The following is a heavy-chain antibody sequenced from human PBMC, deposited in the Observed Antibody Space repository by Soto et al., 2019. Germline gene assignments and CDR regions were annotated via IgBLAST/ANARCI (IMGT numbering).Heavy chain of an antibody. Sequence: QVQLQESAPGLVKPSQTLSLTCTVSGGSISSGGYYWSWIRQHPGKGLEWIGYIYYSGSTYYNPSLTSRVTISVDTSKNQFSLKLSSVTAADTAVYYCARSYDSSGYYFLGYWGQGTLVTLSS. D-gene: IGHD3-22*01. CDR1: GGSISSGGYY. J-gene: IGHJ4*02. V-gene: IGHV4-31*03. CDR2: IYYSGST. CDR3: ARSYDSSGYYFLGY.